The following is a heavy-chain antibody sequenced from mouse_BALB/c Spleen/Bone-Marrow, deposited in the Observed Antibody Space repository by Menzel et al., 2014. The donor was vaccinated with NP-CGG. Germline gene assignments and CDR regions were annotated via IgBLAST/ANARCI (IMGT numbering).Heavy chain of an antibody. CDR2: IYPGNVNT. CDR1: GFTFTSYY. V-gene: IGHV1S56*01. J-gene: IGHJ4*01. Sequence: QVQLQQSGPELVKPGASVRISCKASGFTFTSYYIHWVKQRPGQGLEWIGWIYPGNVNTKYSEEFKGKATLTADKSSSTAYMQLSSLTSEDSAVYFCTRDAMDYWGQGASVTVSS. CDR3: TRDAMDY.